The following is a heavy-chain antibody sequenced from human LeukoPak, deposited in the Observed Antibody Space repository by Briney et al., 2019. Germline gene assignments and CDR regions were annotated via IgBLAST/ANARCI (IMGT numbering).Heavy chain of an antibody. CDR2: ISSSGSTI. J-gene: IGHJ4*02. D-gene: IGHD3-22*01. CDR3: AKGGPTYYYESSGYLDY. Sequence: GGSQRLSCAASGFTFSSYEMNWVRQAPGKGLEWVSYISSSGSTIYYADSVKGRFTISRDNAKNSLYLQMNSLRPEDMALYYCAKGGPTYYYESSGYLDYWGQGTLVTVSS. CDR1: GFTFSSYE. V-gene: IGHV3-48*03.